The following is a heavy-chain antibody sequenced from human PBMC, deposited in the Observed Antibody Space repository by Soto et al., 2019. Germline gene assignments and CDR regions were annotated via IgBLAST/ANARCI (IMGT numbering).Heavy chain of an antibody. Sequence: QVQLQESGPGLVKPSETLSLTCTVSGGSISTYYWNWLRQPAGKGLEWIGRIYTSGSTNYNPSLQSRVTMSVDTSKNQFSLKLSSVTAADTAVYYCARFPCYYYSMDVWGQGTTVTVSS. V-gene: IGHV4-4*07. CDR1: GGSISTYY. CDR2: IYTSGST. J-gene: IGHJ6*02. CDR3: ARFPCYYYSMDV.